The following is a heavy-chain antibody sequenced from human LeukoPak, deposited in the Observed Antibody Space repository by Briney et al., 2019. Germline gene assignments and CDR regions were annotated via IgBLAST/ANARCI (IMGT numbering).Heavy chain of an antibody. Sequence: GASVKVSCKASGYTFTSYYMHWVRQAPGQGLHLMGIINPSGGSTSYAQKFQGRVTMTRDMSTSTVYMELSSLRSEDTAVYYCARDLMGAYNWFDPWGQGTLVTVSS. CDR3: ARDLMGAYNWFDP. CDR2: INPSGGST. J-gene: IGHJ5*02. V-gene: IGHV1-46*01. D-gene: IGHD1-26*01. CDR1: GYTFTSYY.